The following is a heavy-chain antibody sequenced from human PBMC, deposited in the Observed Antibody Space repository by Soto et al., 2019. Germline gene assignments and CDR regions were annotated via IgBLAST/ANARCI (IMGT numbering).Heavy chain of an antibody. CDR2: IRDKSNNYAT. V-gene: IGHV3-73*01. Sequence: HPGGSLRLSCAASGFTFSGSAMHWVRQASGRGLEWVGRIRDKSNNYATAYGASVKGRFTISRDDSENTAYLQMNSLKTEDTAVYYCMSTAISGPYFDYSGQGTLVTVSS. CDR1: GFTFSGSA. CDR3: MSTAISGPYFDY. J-gene: IGHJ4*02. D-gene: IGHD5-18*01.